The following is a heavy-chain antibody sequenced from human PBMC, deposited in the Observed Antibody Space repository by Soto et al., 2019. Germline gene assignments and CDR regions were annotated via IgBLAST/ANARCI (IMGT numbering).Heavy chain of an antibody. V-gene: IGHV3-11*01. J-gene: IGHJ4*02. Sequence: QVQLVESGGGLVKPGGALRLSCAASGFTFSDYYMSWIRQAPGKGLEWVSYISSSGSTIYYADSVKGRFTISRENAKNSLNLEMNRRRAEDTAVYYGARGVKGIYIAVAGTEYFDYWGQGTLVTVYS. CDR1: GFTFSDYY. D-gene: IGHD6-19*01. CDR2: ISSSGSTI. CDR3: ARGVKGIYIAVAGTEYFDY.